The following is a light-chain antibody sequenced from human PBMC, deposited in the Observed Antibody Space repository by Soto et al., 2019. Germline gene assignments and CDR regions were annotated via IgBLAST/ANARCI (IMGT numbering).Light chain of an antibody. CDR3: QQYDRSPWT. CDR2: GAS. V-gene: IGKV3-20*01. Sequence: EMVVTQSPDTLSLSPGERVTLFCRASQSVSDNYLAWYQQKPGQAPRLLIYGASNRATGIPDRFTGAGSGTDFTLTISRLEPEDFAVYYCQQYDRSPWTFGQGTKVAIK. J-gene: IGKJ1*01. CDR1: QSVSDNY.